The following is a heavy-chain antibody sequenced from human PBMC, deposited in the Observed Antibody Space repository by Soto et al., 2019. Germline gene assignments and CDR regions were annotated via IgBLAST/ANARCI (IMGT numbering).Heavy chain of an antibody. Sequence: PSETLSITCTVSGGSISSGDYYWSWIRQPPGKGLEWIGYIYYSGSTYYNPSLKSRVTISVDTSRNQSSLKLSSVTAADTAVYYCASSPYYYDSSGYYSLPVYWGQGTLVTVSS. D-gene: IGHD3-22*01. CDR1: GGSISSGDYY. CDR2: IYYSGST. V-gene: IGHV4-30-4*01. J-gene: IGHJ4*02. CDR3: ASSPYYYDSSGYYSLPVY.